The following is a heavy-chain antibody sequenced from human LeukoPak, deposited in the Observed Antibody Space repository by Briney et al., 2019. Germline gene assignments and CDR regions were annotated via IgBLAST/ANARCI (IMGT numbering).Heavy chain of an antibody. V-gene: IGHV3-21*01. CDR1: GFTFDDYG. CDR3: ARDREGRIDY. Sequence: SGGSLRLSCAASGFTFDDYGMSWVRQAPGKGLEWVSSISSSSSYIYYADSVKGRFTISRDNAKNSLYLQMNSLRAEDTAVYYCARDREGRIDYWGQGTLVTVSS. CDR2: ISSSSSYI. J-gene: IGHJ4*02. D-gene: IGHD1-26*01.